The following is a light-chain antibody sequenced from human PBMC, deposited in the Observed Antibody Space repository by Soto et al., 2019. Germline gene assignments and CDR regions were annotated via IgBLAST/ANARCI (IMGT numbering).Light chain of an antibody. V-gene: IGKV3-20*01. CDR2: GAS. Sequence: EIVLTQSPGTLSLYPRERATLSCRASQSVSITYLAWYQQKPGQAPRLLIYGASSTATGLPARFSGSGSGTDFTLTIIRLEPEDFAVYYCQQYGSAPRTFGQGTKVEIK. CDR1: QSVSITY. J-gene: IGKJ1*01. CDR3: QQYGSAPRT.